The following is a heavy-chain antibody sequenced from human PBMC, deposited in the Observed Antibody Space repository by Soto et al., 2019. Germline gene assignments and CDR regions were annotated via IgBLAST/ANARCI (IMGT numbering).Heavy chain of an antibody. CDR3: ARHVSLGYCTPTSCDLLSWFDA. D-gene: IGHD2-2*01. CDR1: GYSFTSYW. J-gene: IGHJ5*02. V-gene: IGHV5-51*01. Sequence: PGESLKTSCKGSGYSFTSYWIGWVRQMPEKGLEWMGIIYPGDSDTRYRPSFQGQATMSADKSISTAYLQWSSLKASDTAMYYCARHVSLGYCTPTSCDLLSWFDAWGQGTQVTVSS. CDR2: IYPGDSDT.